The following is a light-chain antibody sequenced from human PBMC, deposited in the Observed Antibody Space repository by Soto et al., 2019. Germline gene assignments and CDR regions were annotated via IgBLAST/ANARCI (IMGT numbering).Light chain of an antibody. J-gene: IGKJ4*01. Sequence: EIVLTQSPGTLSLSPGERATLSCRASQSVGGSHLAWYQQRPDQAPRVLIYGASSRATGIPDRFSGSGSGTAFTLTINGLEAEDFAVYFCQQYGSSPSFGGGTKVEIK. V-gene: IGKV3-20*01. CDR1: QSVGGSH. CDR2: GAS. CDR3: QQYGSSPS.